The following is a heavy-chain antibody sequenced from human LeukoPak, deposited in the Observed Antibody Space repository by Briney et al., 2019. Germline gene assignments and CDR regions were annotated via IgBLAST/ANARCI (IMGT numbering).Heavy chain of an antibody. J-gene: IGHJ4*02. CDR3: ARVRPDNWHYVGFDY. V-gene: IGHV4-34*01. D-gene: IGHD1-7*01. CDR1: GASFSGSY. CDR2: INHSGST. Sequence: SETLSLTRAVYGASFSGSYRRSIRQPPGKGLEWLGEINHSGSTNYNPSLKSRVTISVDTSKNQYCLKLSSETAPDMAVYYCARVRPDNWHYVGFDYWGQGTLVTVSP.